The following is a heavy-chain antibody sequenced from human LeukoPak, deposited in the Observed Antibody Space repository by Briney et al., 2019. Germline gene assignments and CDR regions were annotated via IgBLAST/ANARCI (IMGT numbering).Heavy chain of an antibody. CDR2: ISAYNGNT. D-gene: IGHD3-10*01. J-gene: IGHJ4*02. CDR1: GYTFTSYG. CDR3: AREITMVRGATQSGY. V-gene: IGHV1-18*01. Sequence: ASVKVSCKASGYTFTSYGISWVRQAPGQGLEWMGWISAYNGNTNYAQKLQGRVTMTTDTSTSTAYMELRSLRSDDTAVYYCAREITMVRGATQSGYWGQGTLVTVSS.